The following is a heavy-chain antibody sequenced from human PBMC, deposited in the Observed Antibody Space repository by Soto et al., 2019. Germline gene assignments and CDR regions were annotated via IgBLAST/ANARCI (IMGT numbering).Heavy chain of an antibody. CDR2: IYPGDSDT. V-gene: IGHV5-51*01. Sequence: GESLKISCQGSGYSFSNYWIGWVRQMPGKGLEWMGNIYPGDSDTRYSPSFQGQVTISANKSISTAYLQWSSLKASDTAMYYCATCCIAESGMDVWGQGTTVTVSS. D-gene: IGHD6-13*01. CDR1: GYSFSNYW. J-gene: IGHJ6*02. CDR3: ATCCIAESGMDV.